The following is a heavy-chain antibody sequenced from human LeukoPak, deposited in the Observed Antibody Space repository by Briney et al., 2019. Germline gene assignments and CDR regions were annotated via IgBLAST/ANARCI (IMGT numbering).Heavy chain of an antibody. CDR1: GDTFTTYA. D-gene: IGHD3-10*01. CDR2: IIPVFGTA. V-gene: IGHV1-69*05. Sequence: SVNVSCKAFGDTFTTYAFSWVRQAPGQGLEWMGGIIPVFGTANYAQKFQGRVTITTDDSTSTAYMELSSLRSEDTAVYYCARARGGPPYYFDYWGQGTLVTVSS. J-gene: IGHJ4*02. CDR3: ARARGGPPYYFDY.